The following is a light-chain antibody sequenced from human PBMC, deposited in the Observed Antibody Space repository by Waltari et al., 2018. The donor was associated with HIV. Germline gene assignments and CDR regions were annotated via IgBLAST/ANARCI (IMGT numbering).Light chain of an antibody. J-gene: IGLJ2*01. V-gene: IGLV1-40*01. CDR1: SSNIGAGYD. CDR3: QSYDSNLSGV. CDR2: GNS. Sequence: TQPPSVSAAPGQRVTISCTGRSSNIGAGYDVHWYQQFQGTAPKILIYGNSNRPSGVPDRFSGSKSVTSASLAITGLQAEDEADYYCQSYDSNLSGVFGGGTKLTGL.